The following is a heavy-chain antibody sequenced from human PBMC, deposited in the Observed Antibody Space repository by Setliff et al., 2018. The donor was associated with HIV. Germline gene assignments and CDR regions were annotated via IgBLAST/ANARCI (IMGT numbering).Heavy chain of an antibody. V-gene: IGHV4-39*01. CDR1: GGSITNTNYY. D-gene: IGHD5-12*01. CDR3: ATLRWLRSKHSDY. Sequence: SETLSLTCTVSGGSITNTNYYWGWIRQPPGKGLEWIGAIYYSGNTYYNPSLKSRVTMSVDTSKNQFSLNLRSVTAADAAVYFCATLRWLRSKHSDYWGQGTLVTVSS. CDR2: IYYSGNT. J-gene: IGHJ4*01.